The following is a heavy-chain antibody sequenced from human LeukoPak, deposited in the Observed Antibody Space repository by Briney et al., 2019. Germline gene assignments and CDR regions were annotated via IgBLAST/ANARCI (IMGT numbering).Heavy chain of an antibody. V-gene: IGHV4-39*01. CDR3: ARHLDWFDP. Sequence: SETLSLTCTVSGGSISSSSYYWGWIRQPPGEGLEWIGSIYYSGSTYYNPSLKSRVTISVDTSKNQFSLKLSSVTAADTAVYYCARHLDWFDPWGQGTLVTVSS. CDR2: IYYSGST. CDR1: GGSISSSSYY. J-gene: IGHJ5*02.